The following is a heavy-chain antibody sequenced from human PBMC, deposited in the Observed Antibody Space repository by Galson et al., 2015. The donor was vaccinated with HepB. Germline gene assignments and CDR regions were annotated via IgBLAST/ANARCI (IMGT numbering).Heavy chain of an antibody. CDR2: IIPIFGTA. D-gene: IGHD6-19*01. V-gene: IGHV1-69*13. J-gene: IGHJ4*02. CDR3: ARGGQWLVDKHFDY. CDR1: GYTFANYY. Sequence: SVKVSCKASGYTFANYYISWVRQAPGQGLEWMGGIIPIFGTANYAQKFQGRVTITADESTSTAYMELSSLRSEDTAVYYCARGGQWLVDKHFDYWGQGTLVTVSS.